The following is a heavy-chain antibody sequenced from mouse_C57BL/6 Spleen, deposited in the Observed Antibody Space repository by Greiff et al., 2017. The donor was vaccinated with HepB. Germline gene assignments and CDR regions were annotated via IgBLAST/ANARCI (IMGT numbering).Heavy chain of an antibody. CDR2: IDPEDGDT. D-gene: IGHD1-1*01. V-gene: IGHV14-1*01. CDR1: GFNIKDYY. CDR3: ISYYYGSSLFAY. Sequence: VQLQQSGAELVRPGASVKLSCTASGFNIKDYYMHWVKQRPEQGLEWIGRIDPEDGDTEYAPKFQGKATMTADTSSNTAYLQLSSLTSEDTAVYYCISYYYGSSLFAYWGQGTLVTVSA. J-gene: IGHJ3*01.